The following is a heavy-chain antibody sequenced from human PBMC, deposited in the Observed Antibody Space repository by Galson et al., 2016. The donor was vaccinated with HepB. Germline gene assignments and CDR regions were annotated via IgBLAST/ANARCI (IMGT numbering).Heavy chain of an antibody. CDR1: GFTFNNVW. J-gene: IGHJ4*02. CDR3: TTDPLYDIADY. V-gene: IGHV3-15*07. D-gene: IGHD3-9*01. Sequence: SLRLSCAASGFTFNNVWMNWVRQAPGKGLEWVGRIKSKTDGGTTDYAAPVKGRFTISRDDSKNTLYLQMNSLKTEDTAVYYCTTDPLYDIADYWGQGTLVTVSS. CDR2: IKSKTDGGTT.